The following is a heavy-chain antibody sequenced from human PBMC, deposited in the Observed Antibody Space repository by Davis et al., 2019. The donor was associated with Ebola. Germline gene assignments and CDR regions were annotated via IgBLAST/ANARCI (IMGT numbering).Heavy chain of an antibody. J-gene: IGHJ4*02. V-gene: IGHV4-39*01. D-gene: IGHD3-22*01. Sequence: SETLSLTCTVSGGSISSSSYYWSWIRQPPGKGLEWIGYIYYSGSTYYNPSLKSRVTISVDTSKNQFSLKLSSVTAADTAVYYCARTGYYYDSSGYYKWGQGTLVTVSS. CDR2: IYYSGST. CDR1: GGSISSSSYY. CDR3: ARTGYYYDSSGYYK.